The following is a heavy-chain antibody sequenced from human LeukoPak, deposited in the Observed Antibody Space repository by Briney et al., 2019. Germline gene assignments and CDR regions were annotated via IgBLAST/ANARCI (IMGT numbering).Heavy chain of an antibody. CDR2: INPSCGST. V-gene: IGHV1-46*01. D-gene: IGHD2-15*01. CDR3: AREDVVLVDAVRYYYYGMDV. J-gene: IGHJ6*02. Sequence: ASVKVSCKASGYNFISYYMHWVRQAPGQGLEWMGIINPSCGSTSYAQKFQDRVTMTRDTSTSTVYMELSSRNCEDTAGYYCAREDVVLVDAVRYYYYGMDVWGQGTTVTVSS. CDR1: GYNFISYY.